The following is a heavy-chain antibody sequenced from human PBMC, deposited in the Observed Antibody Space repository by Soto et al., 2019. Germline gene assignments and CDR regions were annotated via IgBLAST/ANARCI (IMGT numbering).Heavy chain of an antibody. D-gene: IGHD2-15*01. J-gene: IGHJ4*02. CDR3: AGGGYCSGGSCLPRY. Sequence: PSETLSLTCTVSGGSISSYYWSWIRQPPGKGLEWIGYIYYSGSTNYNPSLKSRVPISVDTSKNQFSVKLSSVTAADPAVYYCAGGGYCSGGSCLPRYWGQGTPVTGSS. V-gene: IGHV4-59*08. CDR1: GGSISSYY. CDR2: IYYSGST.